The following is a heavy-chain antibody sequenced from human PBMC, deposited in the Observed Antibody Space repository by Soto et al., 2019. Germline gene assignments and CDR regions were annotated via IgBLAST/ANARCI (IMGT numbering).Heavy chain of an antibody. CDR3: AGRCGGNNCLGHFDY. CDR2: IIPIFGTA. V-gene: IGHV1-69*06. D-gene: IGHD2-21*01. Sequence: SVKVSCKASGGTFNNYVINWVRQAPGQGLEWMAGIIPIFGTANYAQKFQGRVTITADKSTSTAYMELNSLRSEDTAVYYCAGRCGGNNCLGHFDYWGQGTLVTVSS. CDR1: GGTFNNYV. J-gene: IGHJ4*02.